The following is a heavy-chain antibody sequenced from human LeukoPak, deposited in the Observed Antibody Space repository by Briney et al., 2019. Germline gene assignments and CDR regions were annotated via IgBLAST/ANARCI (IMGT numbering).Heavy chain of an antibody. CDR1: GFTFSSYS. CDR3: ARVYYYDSSGYSSDYFDY. V-gene: IGHV3-21*01. Sequence: GGSLRLSCAASGFTFSSYSMNWVRQAPGKGLEWVSSISSSSSYIYYADSVKGRFTISRDNAKNSLYLQMNSLRAEDTAVYYCARVYYYDSSGYSSDYFDYWGQGTLVTVSS. CDR2: ISSSSSYI. J-gene: IGHJ4*02. D-gene: IGHD3-22*01.